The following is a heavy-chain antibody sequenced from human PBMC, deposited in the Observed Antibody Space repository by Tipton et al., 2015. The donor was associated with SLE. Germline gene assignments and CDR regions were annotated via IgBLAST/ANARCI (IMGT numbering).Heavy chain of an antibody. D-gene: IGHD3-3*01. CDR3: ARGNDFWSGNGGY. CDR2: INHSGST. Sequence: LRLSCAASGFTFSSYAMSWVRQAPGKGLEWIGEINHSGSTNYNPSLKSRVTISVDTSKNQFSLKLSSVTAADTAVYYCARGNDFWSGNGGYWGQGTLVTVSS. V-gene: IGHV4-34*01. CDR1: GFTFSSYA. J-gene: IGHJ4*02.